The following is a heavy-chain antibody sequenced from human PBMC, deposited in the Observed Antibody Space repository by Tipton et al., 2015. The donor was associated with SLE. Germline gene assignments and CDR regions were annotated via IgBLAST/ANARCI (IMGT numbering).Heavy chain of an antibody. CDR2: INHSGST. V-gene: IGHV4-34*01. Sequence: LRLSCAVYGGSFSGYYWSWIRQPPGKGLEWIGEINHSGSTNYNPSLKSRVTISVDTSKNQISLKLSSVTAADTAVYYCARGWGSWPYYFDYWGQGTLVTVSS. CDR1: GGSFSGYY. CDR3: ARGWGSWPYYFDY. D-gene: IGHD6-13*01. J-gene: IGHJ4*02.